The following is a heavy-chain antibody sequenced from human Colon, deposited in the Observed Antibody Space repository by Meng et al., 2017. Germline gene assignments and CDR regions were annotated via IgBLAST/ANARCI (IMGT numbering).Heavy chain of an antibody. V-gene: IGHV4-31*03. CDR2: MSDSGTT. CDR3: ARDTLYGTDY. D-gene: IGHD4-17*01. J-gene: IGHJ4*02. Sequence: QVHLHESGPGLVTRSDDLSLLCTVSGGSIKSGGYHWSWVRQHPGKSLEYIGFMSDSGTTDYNPSLRSRVSISEIGSSKNQFSLTLRSVTAADTATYFCARDTLYGTDYWGQGVLVTVSS. CDR1: GGSIKSGGYH.